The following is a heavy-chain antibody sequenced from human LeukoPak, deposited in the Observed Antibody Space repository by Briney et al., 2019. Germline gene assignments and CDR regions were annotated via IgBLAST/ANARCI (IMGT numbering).Heavy chain of an antibody. V-gene: IGHV3-23*01. Sequence: GGSLRLSCAASGXTFSSYAMSWVRQAPGKGLEWVCAISGSGGSTYYADSVKGRFTISRDNSKNTLYLQMNSLRAEDTAVYYCAEHYYDSSGHNLHLGYWGQGTLVTVSS. CDR1: GXTFSSYA. CDR3: AEHYYDSSGHNLHLGY. CDR2: ISGSGGST. D-gene: IGHD3-22*01. J-gene: IGHJ4*02.